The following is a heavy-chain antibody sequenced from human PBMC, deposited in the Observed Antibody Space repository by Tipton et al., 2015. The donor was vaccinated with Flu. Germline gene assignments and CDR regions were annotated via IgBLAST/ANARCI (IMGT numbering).Heavy chain of an antibody. CDR2: ISAYNGNT. V-gene: IGHV1-18*01. CDR1: GYTFTSYG. CDR3: ARENGSSWYGGYYYYYYGMDV. D-gene: IGHD6-13*01. Sequence: QSGAEVKKPGASVKVSCKASGYTFTSYGISWVRQAPGQGLEWMGWISAYNGNTNYAQKLQGRVTMTTDTSTSTAYMELRSQRSDDTAVYYCARENGSSWYGGYYYYYYGMDVWGQGTTVTVSS. J-gene: IGHJ6*02.